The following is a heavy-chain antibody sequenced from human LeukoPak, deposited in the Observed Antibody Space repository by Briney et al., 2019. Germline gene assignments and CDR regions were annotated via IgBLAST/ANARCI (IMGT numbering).Heavy chain of an antibody. CDR2: IRSKAYGGTT. CDR1: GFTFGDYA. CDR3: TRVSDYDFLAGTWGHFDY. J-gene: IGHJ4*02. Sequence: GGSLRLSCTASGFTFGDYAMSWVRQAPGKGLEWVGFIRSKAYGGTTEYAASVKGRFTISRDDSKSIAYLQMNSLKTEDTAVYYCTRVSDYDFLAGTWGHFDYWGQGTLVTVSS. V-gene: IGHV3-49*04. D-gene: IGHD3-3*01.